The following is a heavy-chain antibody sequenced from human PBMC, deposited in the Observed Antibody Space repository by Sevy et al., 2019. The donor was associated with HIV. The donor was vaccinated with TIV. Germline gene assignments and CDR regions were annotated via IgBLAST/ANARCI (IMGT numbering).Heavy chain of an antibody. D-gene: IGHD3-10*01. CDR2: ISGSGGST. J-gene: IGHJ4*02. Sequence: GGSLRLSCAASGFTFSSYAMSWVRQAPGKGLEWVSAISGSGGSTYYADSVKGRFTISRDNSKNTLYLQMNSLRAEDTAVYYCAKGGGFRTMVQGVINYFDYWGQGTLVTVSS. V-gene: IGHV3-23*01. CDR1: GFTFSSYA. CDR3: AKGGGFRTMVQGVINYFDY.